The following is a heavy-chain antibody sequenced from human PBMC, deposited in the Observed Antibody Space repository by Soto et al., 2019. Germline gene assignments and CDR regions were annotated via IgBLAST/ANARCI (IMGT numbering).Heavy chain of an antibody. CDR1: GGSISSGDYY. CDR2: IYYSGST. D-gene: IGHD6-13*01. Sequence: PSETLSLTCTVSGGSISSGDYYWSWIRQPPGKGLEWIGYIYYSGSTYYNPSLKSRVTISVDTSKNQFSLKLSSVTAADTAVYYCARVAGYSSSWGEYYYYGMDVWGQGTTVTVSS. V-gene: IGHV4-30-4*01. J-gene: IGHJ6*02. CDR3: ARVAGYSSSWGEYYYYGMDV.